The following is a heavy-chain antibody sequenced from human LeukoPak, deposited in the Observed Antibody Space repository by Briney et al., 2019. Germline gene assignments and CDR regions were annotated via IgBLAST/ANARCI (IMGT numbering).Heavy chain of an antibody. D-gene: IGHD3-9*01. CDR3: ARARMMPLDFGWLLD. Sequence: GGSLRLSCAASGFTFSSYSMNWVRQAPGKGLEWVSSISSSSSYIYYADSVKGRFTISRDNAKNSLYLQMNSLRAEDTAVYYCARARMMPLDFGWLLDWGQGTLVTVSS. V-gene: IGHV3-21*01. J-gene: IGHJ4*02. CDR1: GFTFSSYS. CDR2: ISSSSSYI.